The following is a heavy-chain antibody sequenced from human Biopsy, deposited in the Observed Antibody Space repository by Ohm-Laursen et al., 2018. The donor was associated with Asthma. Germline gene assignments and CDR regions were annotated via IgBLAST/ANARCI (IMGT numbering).Heavy chain of an antibody. CDR3: ARAVRSSSYWYFDL. V-gene: IGHV4-39*02. D-gene: IGHD6-6*01. CDR1: GDAMSTSGSY. J-gene: IGHJ2*01. Sequence: GTLSLTCIVSGDAMSTSGSYWGWIRQSPGKGLEWIGSIYYSGRTYYSPSLESRVTISADTSKNHFSLKVTSVTAADTAVYYCARAVRSSSYWYFDLWGRGDLVTVSS. CDR2: IYYSGRT.